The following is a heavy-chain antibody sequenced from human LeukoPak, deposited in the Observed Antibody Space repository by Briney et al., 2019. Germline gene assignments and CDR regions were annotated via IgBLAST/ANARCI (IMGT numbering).Heavy chain of an antibody. Sequence: GGSLRLSCAASGFTFSSYGMHWVRQAPGKGLEWVAVISYDGSNKYYADSVKGRFTISRDNSKNTLYLQMDSLRAEDTAVYYCAKGPPITMIVVVDDAFDIWGQGTMVTVSS. D-gene: IGHD3-22*01. CDR2: ISYDGSNK. CDR1: GFTFSSYG. J-gene: IGHJ3*02. V-gene: IGHV3-30*18. CDR3: AKGPPITMIVVVDDAFDI.